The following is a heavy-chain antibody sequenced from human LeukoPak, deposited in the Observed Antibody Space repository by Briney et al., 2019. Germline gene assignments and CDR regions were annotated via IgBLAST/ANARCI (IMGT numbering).Heavy chain of an antibody. V-gene: IGHV3-53*01. Sequence: GGSLRLSCAASGFTVSSHYMTWVRQAPGKGLEWVSVIYSGGSTYYADSVKGRFTISRDNSKNTLYLQMKSLRAEDTAVYYYARLDDYGDYVDYWGQGTLVTVSS. CDR2: IYSGGST. D-gene: IGHD4-17*01. CDR1: GFTVSSHY. J-gene: IGHJ4*02. CDR3: ARLDDYGDYVDY.